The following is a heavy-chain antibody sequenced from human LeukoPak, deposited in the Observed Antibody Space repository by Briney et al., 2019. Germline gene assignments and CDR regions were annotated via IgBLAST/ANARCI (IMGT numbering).Heavy chain of an antibody. D-gene: IGHD3-10*01. CDR2: ISGSGGTT. V-gene: IGHV3-23*01. J-gene: IGHJ6*03. CDR1: GFTSSSYA. CDR3: TRVSGTMVRGVTTYYYYYYYMDV. Sequence: GGSLRLSCAASGFTSSSYAMSWVRQAPGKGLEWVSAISGSGGTTYYADSVKGRFTISRDNSKNTLYLQMNSLRAEDTAVYYCTRVSGTMVRGVTTYYYYYYYMDVWGKGTTVTISS.